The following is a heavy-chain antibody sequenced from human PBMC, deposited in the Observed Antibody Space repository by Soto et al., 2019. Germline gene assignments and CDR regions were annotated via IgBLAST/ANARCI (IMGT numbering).Heavy chain of an antibody. CDR2: IYYSGST. D-gene: IGHD2-2*01. CDR1: GGSISSGDYY. V-gene: IGHV4-30-4*01. CDR3: ARGDIVLVPPYFDY. Sequence: SETLSLTCTVSGGSISSGDYYWSWIRQPPGKGLEWIGYIYYSGSTYYNPSLKSRVTISVDTSKNQFSLKLSSVTAADTAVYYCARGDIVLVPPYFDYWGQGTLVTVSS. J-gene: IGHJ4*02.